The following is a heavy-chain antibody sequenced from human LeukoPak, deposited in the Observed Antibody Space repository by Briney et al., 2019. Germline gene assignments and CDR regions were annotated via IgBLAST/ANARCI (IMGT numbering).Heavy chain of an antibody. CDR1: GYTFTSYD. CDR2: INPNSGTT. Sequence: ASVEVSCTASGYTFTSYDINWVRQATGQGLEWMGWINPNSGTTGYAQKFQGRVTFTKNTSINTAYMELSSLRSEDTAVYYCARSTDVVVVPAALDPWGQGTLVTVSS. D-gene: IGHD2-2*01. V-gene: IGHV1-8*03. CDR3: ARSTDVVVVPAALDP. J-gene: IGHJ5*02.